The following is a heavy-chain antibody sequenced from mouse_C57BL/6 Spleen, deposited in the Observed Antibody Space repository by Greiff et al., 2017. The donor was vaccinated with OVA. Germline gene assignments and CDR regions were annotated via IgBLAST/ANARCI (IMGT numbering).Heavy chain of an antibody. CDR1: GYTFTDHT. CDR3: ATPDYGSSYGFAY. D-gene: IGHD1-1*01. J-gene: IGHJ3*01. V-gene: IGHV1-78*01. CDR2: IYPRDGST. Sequence: QVQLQQSDAELVKPGASVKISCKVSGYTFTDHTIHWMKQRPEQGLEWIGYIYPRDGSTKYNEKFKGKATLTADKSSSTAYMQLNSLTSEDSSVYFCATPDYGSSYGFAYWGQGTLVTVSA.